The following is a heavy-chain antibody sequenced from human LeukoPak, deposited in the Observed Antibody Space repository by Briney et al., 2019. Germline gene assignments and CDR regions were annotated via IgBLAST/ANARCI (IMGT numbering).Heavy chain of an antibody. CDR3: ARDFVADHDQDAFDV. CDR1: GGSVSSGDYY. V-gene: IGHV4-30-2*01. Sequence: SQTLSLTCTVSGGSVSSGDYYWSWIRQPPGKGLEWIGSVYHSGETYYNPSLNSRVTISVDRSKNQFSLKLNSVTAADTAVYFCARDFVADHDQDAFDVWGQGTLVTVSS. D-gene: IGHD1-14*01. J-gene: IGHJ3*01. CDR2: VYHSGET.